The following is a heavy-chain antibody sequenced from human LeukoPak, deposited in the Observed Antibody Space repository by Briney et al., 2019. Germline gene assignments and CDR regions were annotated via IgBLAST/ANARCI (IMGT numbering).Heavy chain of an antibody. CDR2: IKEDGSEK. V-gene: IGHV3-7*01. CDR3: ARDSIAAGD. CDR1: GFTFSDYR. J-gene: IGHJ4*02. Sequence: GGSLRLSCTLSGFTFSDYRMSWVRQAPGKGLEWVANIKEDGSEKSYVDSVKGRFAISRDNAKSSLYLQMNSLRVEDTAVYYCARDSIAAGDWGQGTLVTVSS. D-gene: IGHD6-13*01.